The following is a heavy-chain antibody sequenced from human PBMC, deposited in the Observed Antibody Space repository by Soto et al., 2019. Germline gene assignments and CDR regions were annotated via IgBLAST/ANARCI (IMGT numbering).Heavy chain of an antibody. V-gene: IGHV1-18*01. J-gene: IGHJ6*02. CDR1: GYTFTSYG. CDR2: ISAYNGNT. Sequence: ASVKVSCKGSGYTFTSYGISWVRQAPGQGLEWMGWISAYNGNTNYAQKLQGRVTMTTDTSTSTAYMELRSLRSDDTAVYYCARVPRIAVAVYYGMDFWGQGTSVTVSS. CDR3: ARVPRIAVAVYYGMDF. D-gene: IGHD6-19*01.